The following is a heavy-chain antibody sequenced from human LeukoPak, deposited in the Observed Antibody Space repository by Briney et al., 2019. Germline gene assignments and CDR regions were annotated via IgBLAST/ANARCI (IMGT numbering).Heavy chain of an antibody. V-gene: IGHV3-30*02. J-gene: IGHJ4*02. D-gene: IGHD5-12*01. CDR1: GFTFSSYG. Sequence: GGSLRLSCAASGFTFSSYGMHWVRQAPGKGLEWVAFIRYDGSNKYYADSVKGRFTISRGNSKNTLYLQMNSLRAEDTAVYYCAIPPTHYSGFEGGFDYWGQGTLVTVSS. CDR3: AIPPTHYSGFEGGFDY. CDR2: IRYDGSNK.